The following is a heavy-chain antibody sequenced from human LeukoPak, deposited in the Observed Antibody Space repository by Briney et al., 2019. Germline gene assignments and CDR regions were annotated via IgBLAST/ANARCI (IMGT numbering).Heavy chain of an antibody. CDR2: VSKSGSTT. Sequence: GGSLRLSCAVSGFPLSSYDMSWVRQAPGKGLEWVSLVSKSGSTTYYADSVKGRFTISRDNSKNTLYLQMNSLRADDTAVYHCAKSLFTSATGTGRAFHIWGQGTRVTVSS. V-gene: IGHV3-23*01. J-gene: IGHJ3*02. CDR3: AKSLFTSATGTGRAFHI. D-gene: IGHD1-1*01. CDR1: GFPLSSYD.